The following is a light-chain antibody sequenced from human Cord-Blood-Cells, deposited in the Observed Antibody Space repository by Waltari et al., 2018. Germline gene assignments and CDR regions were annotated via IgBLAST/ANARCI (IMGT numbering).Light chain of an antibody. J-gene: IGLJ2*01. V-gene: IGLV2-14*01. CDR1: SSDVGGYNY. Sequence: QSALNQPASVSGSPGQSITISCTGTSSDVGGYNYVSWYQQHPGKAPKLMIYDVSNRPSGVSNRFSGSKSDNTASLTISGLQAEDEADYYCSSYTSSSTRVFGGGTKLTVL. CDR2: DVS. CDR3: SSYTSSSTRV.